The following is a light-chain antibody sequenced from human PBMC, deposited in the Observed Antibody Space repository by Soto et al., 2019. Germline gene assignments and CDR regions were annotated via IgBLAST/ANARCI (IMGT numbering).Light chain of an antibody. J-gene: IGLJ2*01. Sequence: QSVLTQPPSASGTPGQTVTISCSGDTSNIGNTYAFWYQQLPGTAPKLLIYRNNQRPSGVSDRFSGSRSGTSASQAITGLRVDDEADYYCASWDNNLNGPIFGGGTKLTVL. CDR1: TSNIGNTY. V-gene: IGLV1-47*01. CDR2: RNN. CDR3: ASWDNNLNGPI.